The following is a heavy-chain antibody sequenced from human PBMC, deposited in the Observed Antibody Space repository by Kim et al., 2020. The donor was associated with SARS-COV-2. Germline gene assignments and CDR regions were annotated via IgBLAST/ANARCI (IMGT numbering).Heavy chain of an antibody. D-gene: IGHD3-10*01. Sequence: DSVKGRFTISRDNSKNTLYLQMNSLSAEDTAVYYCAKPRITMVRGSAVDIWGQGAMVTVSS. J-gene: IGHJ3*02. V-gene: IGHV3-30*02. CDR3: AKPRITMVRGSAVDI.